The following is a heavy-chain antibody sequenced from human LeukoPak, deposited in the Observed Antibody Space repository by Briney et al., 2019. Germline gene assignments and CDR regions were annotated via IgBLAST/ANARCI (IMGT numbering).Heavy chain of an antibody. CDR3: ARGHCSSTSCYGVGYWFDP. V-gene: IGHV4-4*07. D-gene: IGHD2-2*01. CDR1: GGSISSYY. Sequence: SETLSLTCTVSGGSISSYYWSWIRQPAGKGLEWIGRISPSGNTNYNPSLKSRVTISVDTSKNQFSLKLSSVTAADTAVYYCARGHCSSTSCYGVGYWFDPWGQGTLVTVSS. CDR2: ISPSGNT. J-gene: IGHJ5*02.